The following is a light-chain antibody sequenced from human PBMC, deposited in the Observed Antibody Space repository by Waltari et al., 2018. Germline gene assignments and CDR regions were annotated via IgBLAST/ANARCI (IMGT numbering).Light chain of an antibody. CDR2: EAS. J-gene: IGKJ1*01. CDR3: EQYGSSLWT. CDR1: QTLSNHY. Sequence: EIVLTQSPGTLSLSPGERATPSCRASQTLSNHYLAWSQQRPGQPPRHLIYEASLRATGIPDRFSGSGSGTDFTLTISRLEPEDFAVYYCEQYGSSLWTFGQGTKVEIK. V-gene: IGKV3-20*01.